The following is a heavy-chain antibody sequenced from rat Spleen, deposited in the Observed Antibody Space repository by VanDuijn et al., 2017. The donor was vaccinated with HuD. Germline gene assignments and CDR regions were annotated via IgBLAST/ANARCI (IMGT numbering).Heavy chain of an antibody. J-gene: IGHJ2*01. CDR1: GFTFNNYW. V-gene: IGHV5-31*01. CDR3: TRGEQLGGDY. Sequence: EVQLVESGGGLVQPGRSLRLSCVASGFTFNNYWMSWIRQAQGKGLEWVASITNTGGSTYYPDSVKGRFTISRDNAKNTQYLQMDSLRSEDTATYYCTRGEQLGGDYWGQGVMVTVSS. D-gene: IGHD1-10*01. CDR2: ITNTGGST.